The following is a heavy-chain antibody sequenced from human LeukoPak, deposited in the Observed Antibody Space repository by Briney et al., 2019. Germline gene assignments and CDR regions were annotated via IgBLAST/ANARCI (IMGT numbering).Heavy chain of an antibody. CDR1: GFTFSSYS. D-gene: IGHD1-7*01. V-gene: IGHV3-48*04. CDR2: ISSSSSTI. Sequence: PGGSLRLSCAASGFTFSSYSMNWVRQAPGKGLEWVSYISSSSSTIYYADSVKGRFTISRDNAKNSLYLQMNSLRAEDTAVYYCASPKSNWNFFSGDYWGQGTLVTVSS. J-gene: IGHJ4*02. CDR3: ASPKSNWNFFSGDY.